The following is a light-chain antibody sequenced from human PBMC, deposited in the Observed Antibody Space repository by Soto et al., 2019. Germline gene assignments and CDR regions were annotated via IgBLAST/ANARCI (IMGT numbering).Light chain of an antibody. CDR3: QQDNVRPSN. Sequence: QSPFTLPRSARHTATLSCRASQSVSSNLAWYQQKPGQAPRFLIYGASTRATGIPARFSGSGSGTEFTLTISSLQSEDFAVYYCQQDNVRPSNLGQGAKVEIK. V-gene: IGKV3-15*01. CDR2: GAS. CDR1: QSVSSN. J-gene: IGKJ2*01.